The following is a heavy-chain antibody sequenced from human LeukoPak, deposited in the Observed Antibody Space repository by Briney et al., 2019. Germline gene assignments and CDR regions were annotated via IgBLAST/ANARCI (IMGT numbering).Heavy chain of an antibody. CDR2: INHSGST. D-gene: IGHD3-10*01. Sequence: PSETLSLTCAVYGGSFSGYYWSWIRQPPGKGLEWIGEINHSGSTNYNPSLKSRVTISVDTSKNQFSLKLSSVTAADTAVYYCARVPSGGSGSYYNSWFDPWGQGTLVTVSS. CDR1: GGSFSGYY. J-gene: IGHJ5*02. CDR3: ARVPSGGSGSYYNSWFDP. V-gene: IGHV4-34*01.